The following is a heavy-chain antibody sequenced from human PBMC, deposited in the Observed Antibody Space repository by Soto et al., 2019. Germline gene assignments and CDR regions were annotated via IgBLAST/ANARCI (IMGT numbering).Heavy chain of an antibody. CDR1: GFSLSSSDVG. V-gene: IGHV2-5*02. D-gene: IGHD2-21*02. J-gene: IGHJ4*02. CDR2: IYWDDDK. Sequence: QITLKESGPTLVKPTQTLTLTCTFSGFSLSSSDVGVGWIRQPPGKALEWLALIYWDDDKRYSPSLKSRLTTXKXTXRNHVVLTVTNLDPVDTATYYCVRASGGGNSAYFDYWGQGTLVTVSS. CDR3: VRASGGGNSAYFDY.